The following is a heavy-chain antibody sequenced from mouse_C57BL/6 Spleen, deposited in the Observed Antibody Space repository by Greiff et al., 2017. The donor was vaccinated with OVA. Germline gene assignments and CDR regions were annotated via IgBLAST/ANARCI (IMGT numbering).Heavy chain of an antibody. V-gene: IGHV1-69*01. CDR3: ARYYGYYYYAMDY. CDR2: IDPYDSYT. Sequence: QVQLKQPGAELVMPGASVKLSCKASGYTFTSYWMHWVKQRPGQGLEWIGEIDPYDSYTNYNQKFKGKSTLTIDKSSSTAYMQLSSLTSEDSAVYYCARYYGYYYYAMDYWGQGTSVTVSS. D-gene: IGHD2-3*01. CDR1: GYTFTSYW. J-gene: IGHJ4*01.